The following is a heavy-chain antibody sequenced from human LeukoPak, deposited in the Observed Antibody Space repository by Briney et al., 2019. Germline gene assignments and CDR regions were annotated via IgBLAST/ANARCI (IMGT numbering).Heavy chain of an antibody. J-gene: IGHJ6*03. CDR2: INQDGSEI. CDR1: GFTFSSYG. CDR3: ARTPSYYYYIDV. Sequence: PGGSLRLSCAASGFTFSSYGMHWVRQAPGKGLEWVANINQDGSEIYYVDSVKGRFTISRDNAKNSLYLQMSSLRAEDTAVYYCARTPSYYYYIDVWGKGTTVTVSS. V-gene: IGHV3-7*01.